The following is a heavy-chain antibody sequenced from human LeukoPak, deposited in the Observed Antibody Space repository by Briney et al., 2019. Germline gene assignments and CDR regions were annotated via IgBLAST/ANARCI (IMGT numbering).Heavy chain of an antibody. V-gene: IGHV3-33*01. CDR1: GFTFSSYG. D-gene: IGHD6-13*01. CDR3: ARGYSSSWFPFDY. CDR2: IWYDGSNK. J-gene: IGHJ4*02. Sequence: GGSLRLSCAASGFTFSSYGMHWVRQAPGKGLEWVAVIWYDGSNKYYADSVKGRFTTSRDNSKNTLYLQMNSLRAEDTAVYYCARGYSSSWFPFDYWGQGTLVTVSS.